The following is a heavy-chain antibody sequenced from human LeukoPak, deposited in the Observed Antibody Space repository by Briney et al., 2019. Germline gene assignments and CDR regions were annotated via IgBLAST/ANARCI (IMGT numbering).Heavy chain of an antibody. CDR2: IYHSGST. J-gene: IGHJ4*02. D-gene: IGHD2-8*01. V-gene: IGHV4-38-2*02. CDR3: ARGNGIFDY. Sequence: SSETLSLTCTVSGYSISSGYYWGWIRQPPGKGLEWIGSIYHSGSTYYNPSLKSRVTISVDTSKNQFSLKLNSVTAADTAVYYCARGNGIFDYWGQGTLVTVFS. CDR1: GYSISSGYY.